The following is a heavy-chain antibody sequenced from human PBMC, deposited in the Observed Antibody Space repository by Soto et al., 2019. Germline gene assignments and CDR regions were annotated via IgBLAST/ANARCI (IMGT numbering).Heavy chain of an antibody. V-gene: IGHV4-4*02. J-gene: IGHJ4*02. CDR2: VYHRGTT. CDR3: AREDYYFDN. CDR1: GGSISSSIW. Sequence: SETLSLTCAVSGGSISSSIWWSWIRQPPGKGLEWIGDVYHRGTTNYNPSLKSRVTISVDKSKNQFSLKVTSVTAADTAVYYCAREDYYFDNWGQGTLVTVSS.